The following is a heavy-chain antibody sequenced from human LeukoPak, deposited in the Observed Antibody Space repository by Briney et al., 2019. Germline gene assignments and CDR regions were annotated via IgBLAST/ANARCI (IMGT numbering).Heavy chain of an antibody. CDR2: INPSGGST. V-gene: IGHV1-46*01. D-gene: IGHD2-2*01. CDR3: ARVTGVVPAAMRKTKPPPLVY. J-gene: IGHJ4*02. Sequence: VASVKVSCKASGYTFTSYYMHWVRQAPGQGLEWMGIINPSGGSTSNAQKFQGRVTMTRDTSTSTVYMELSSLRFEDTAVYYCARVTGVVPAAMRKTKPPPLVYWGQGTLVTVSS. CDR1: GYTFTSYY.